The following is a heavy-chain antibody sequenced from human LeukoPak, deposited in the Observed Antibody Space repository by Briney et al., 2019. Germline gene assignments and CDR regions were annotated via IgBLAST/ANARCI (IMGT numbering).Heavy chain of an antibody. CDR2: IWYDGSKI. Sequence: GGSLSLSCAASGFTFNTYGMHWGRQGPGKGLEWVALIWYDGSKIYYADSVQGRFTISRDNSKSTLYLQMNSLRVEDTALYYCARDLNIVVGPAQHWGQGTLVTVSS. J-gene: IGHJ1*01. V-gene: IGHV3-33*01. CDR1: GFTFNTYG. CDR3: ARDLNIVVGPAQH. D-gene: IGHD2-2*01.